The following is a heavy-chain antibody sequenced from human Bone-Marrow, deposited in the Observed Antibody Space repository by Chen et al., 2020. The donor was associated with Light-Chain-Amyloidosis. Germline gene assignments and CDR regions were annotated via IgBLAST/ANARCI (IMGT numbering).Heavy chain of an antibody. CDR3: AKDISYDDMLPGYPADAFDI. D-gene: IGHD3-9*01. CDR1: GFSFSSYA. J-gene: IGHJ3*02. Sequence: EVQLVESGGGLVQPGGSLRLSCAASGFSFSSYAMSWVRQAPGKGLEWVSGISCSAGSRYDAHSVTARLAITRDNSENTLYVQMNSLRAEDTAVYYGAKDISYDDMLPGYPADAFDIWGQGKMVTVSS. CDR2: ISCSAGSR. V-gene: IGHV3-23*04.